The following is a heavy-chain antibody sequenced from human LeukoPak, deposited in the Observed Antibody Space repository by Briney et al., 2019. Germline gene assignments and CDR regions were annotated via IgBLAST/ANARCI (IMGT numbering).Heavy chain of an antibody. J-gene: IGHJ5*02. D-gene: IGHD2-2*03. CDR3: ARLGSWFDP. Sequence: SETLSLTCTVSGGSISSSIYYWGWIRQPPGKGLEWIGNIYHSGNTYYNPSLKSRVTISVDTSKNQFSLKLSSVTVADTAVYYCARLGSWFDPWGQGTLVTVSS. V-gene: IGHV4-39*01. CDR2: IYHSGNT. CDR1: GGSISSSIYY.